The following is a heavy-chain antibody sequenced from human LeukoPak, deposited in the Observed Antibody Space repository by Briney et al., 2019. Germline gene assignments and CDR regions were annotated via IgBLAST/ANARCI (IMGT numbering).Heavy chain of an antibody. CDR1: GFTFSSYW. CDR2: IKQDGSEK. V-gene: IGHV3-7*01. J-gene: IGHJ4*02. Sequence: PGGSLRLSCAASGFTFSSYWMSWVRQAPGKGLEWVANIKQDGSEKYYADSVKGRFTISRDNSKNTLYLQMNSLRAEDTAVYYCAKEGAVAHPTPLDYWGQGTLVTVSS. CDR3: AKEGAVAHPTPLDY. D-gene: IGHD6-19*01.